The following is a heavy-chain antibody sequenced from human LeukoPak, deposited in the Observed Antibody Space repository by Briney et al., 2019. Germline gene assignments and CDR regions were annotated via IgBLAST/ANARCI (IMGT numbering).Heavy chain of an antibody. V-gene: IGHV4-59*01. D-gene: IGHD2-21*01. Sequence: PSETLSLTCTVSGGSISSYYWGWIRQPPGKGLEWIGYIYYSGSTNYNPSLKSRVTISVDTSKNQFSLKLSSVTAADTAVYYCARGRQSHSFRFDPWGRGTLVTVSS. CDR1: GGSISSYY. CDR3: ARGRQSHSFRFDP. J-gene: IGHJ5*02. CDR2: IYYSGST.